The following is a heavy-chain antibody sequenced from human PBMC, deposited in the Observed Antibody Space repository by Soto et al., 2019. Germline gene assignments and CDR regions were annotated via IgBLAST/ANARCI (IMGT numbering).Heavy chain of an antibody. V-gene: IGHV1-69*05. CDR1: GGTFSSYA. CDR3: ARSYDILTGYDY. Sequence: VASVKVSCKASGGTFSSYAISWVRQAPGQGFEWMGGIIPIFGTANYAQKFQGRVTMTTDTSTSTAYMELRSLRSDDTAVYYCARSYDILTGYDYWGQGTLVTVSS. D-gene: IGHD3-9*01. CDR2: IIPIFGTA. J-gene: IGHJ4*02.